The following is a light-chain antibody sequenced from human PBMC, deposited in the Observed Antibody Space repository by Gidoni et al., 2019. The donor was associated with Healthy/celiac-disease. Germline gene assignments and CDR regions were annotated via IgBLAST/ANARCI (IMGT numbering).Light chain of an antibody. J-gene: IGKJ3*01. Sequence: EIVFTQSPATLSFSPGERATLSCRASQSVSSYLAWYQQKPGQAPRLLIYDASNRATGITARFSGSGSGTDFTLTISSLEPEDFAVYYCQQRSNWPPVFTFGHGTKVDIK. V-gene: IGKV3-11*01. CDR1: QSVSSY. CDR3: QQRSNWPPVFT. CDR2: DAS.